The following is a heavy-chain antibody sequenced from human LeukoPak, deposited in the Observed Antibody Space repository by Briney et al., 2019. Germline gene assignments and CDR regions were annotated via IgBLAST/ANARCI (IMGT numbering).Heavy chain of an antibody. CDR1: GFAFSSYA. D-gene: IGHD2-2*01. CDR2: ITNNGGTT. Sequence: GSLRLSCSASGFAFSSYAMHWVRQAPGKGLEYLSGITNNGGTTYHADSVKGRFTISRGNSKNTLYFQMSSLRAEDTAVYYCAGVGSSNGDLVKFDYWGQGTLITVS. V-gene: IGHV3-64D*06. CDR3: AGVGSSNGDLVKFDY. J-gene: IGHJ4*02.